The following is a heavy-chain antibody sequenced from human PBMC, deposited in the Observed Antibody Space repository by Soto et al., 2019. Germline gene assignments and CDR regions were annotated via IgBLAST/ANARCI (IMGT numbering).Heavy chain of an antibody. V-gene: IGHV4-34*01. J-gene: IGHJ5*02. CDR2: INHSGST. CDR3: ARASGSGQPNLGNWFDP. Sequence: QVQLQQWGAGLLKPSETLSLTCAVYGGSFSGYYWSWIRQPPGKGLEWIGEINHSGSTNYNPSLKSRVTISVDTSKNQFSLKLSSVTAADTAVYYCARASGSGQPNLGNWFDPWGQGTLVTASS. CDR1: GGSFSGYY. D-gene: IGHD6-19*01.